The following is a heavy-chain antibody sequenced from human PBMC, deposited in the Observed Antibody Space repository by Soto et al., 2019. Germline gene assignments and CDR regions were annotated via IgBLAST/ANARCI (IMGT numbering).Heavy chain of an antibody. D-gene: IGHD2-15*01. V-gene: IGHV3-23*01. CDR3: AKVEHIVVVPPYYMDV. CDR2: ISGSGGST. Sequence: GGSLRLSCAASGFTFSSYAMSWVRLAPGKGLEWVSAISGSGGSTYYADSVKGRFTISRDNSKNTLYLQMNSLRAEDTAVYYCAKVEHIVVVPPYYMDVWGKGTTVTVSS. J-gene: IGHJ6*03. CDR1: GFTFSSYA.